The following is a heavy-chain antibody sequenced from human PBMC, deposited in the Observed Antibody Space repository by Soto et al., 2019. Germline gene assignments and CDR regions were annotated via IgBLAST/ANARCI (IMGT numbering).Heavy chain of an antibody. V-gene: IGHV1-18*01. CDR1: GYTFTSYA. CDR2: INAYNGNT. CDR3: GRDLPPVDY. J-gene: IGHJ4*02. Sequence: QVQLVQSGAEVKKPGASVKVSCKASGYTFTSYAISWVRQAPGQGREWMGWINAYNGNTNYAQKLQGSVTMTTDTSSSTAYMEQRSLRSDDAAVYYCGRDLPPVDYWGQGTLVTVSA.